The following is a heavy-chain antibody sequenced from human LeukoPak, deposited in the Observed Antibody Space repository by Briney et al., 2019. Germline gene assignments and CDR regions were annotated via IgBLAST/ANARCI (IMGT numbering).Heavy chain of an antibody. D-gene: IGHD2-2*01. CDR3: AKDSCSSTSCYPEGDY. Sequence: PGGSLRLSCAASGFTVSNNYMSWVRQAPGKGLEWVAFIRYDGSNKYYADSVKGRFTISRDNSKNTLYLQMNSLRAEDTAVYYCAKDSCSSTSCYPEGDYWGQGTLVTVSS. V-gene: IGHV3-30*02. CDR1: GFTVSNNY. J-gene: IGHJ4*02. CDR2: IRYDGSNK.